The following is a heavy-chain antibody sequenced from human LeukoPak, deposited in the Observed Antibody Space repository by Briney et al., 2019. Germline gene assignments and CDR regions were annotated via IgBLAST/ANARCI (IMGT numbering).Heavy chain of an antibody. CDR1: GYTFATYG. J-gene: IGHJ6*02. V-gene: IGHV1-18*01. CDR3: AREKRGYSVGGKYYYYGMDV. D-gene: IGHD5/OR15-5a*01. CDR2: ISDSKT. Sequence: ASVKVSCKASGYTFATYGISWVRQAPGQGLEWLGWISDSKTNYAQNLQGRVTMTTDTSTSTAYMKLRSLVSDDTAVYYCAREKRGYSVGGKYYYYGMDVWGQGTPVTVSS.